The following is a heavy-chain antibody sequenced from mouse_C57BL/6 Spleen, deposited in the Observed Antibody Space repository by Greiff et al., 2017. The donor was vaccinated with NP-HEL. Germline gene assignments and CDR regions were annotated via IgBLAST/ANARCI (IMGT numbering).Heavy chain of an antibody. Sequence: EVKLVESGGGLVKPGGSLKLSCAASGFTLSDYGMHWVRQAPEKGLEWVAYISSGSSTIYYADTVKGRFTISRDNAKNTLFLQMTSLRSEDTAMYYCARLGSYYAMDYWGQGTSVTVSS. CDR3: ARLGSYYAMDY. V-gene: IGHV5-17*01. D-gene: IGHD3-1*01. CDR1: GFTLSDYG. CDR2: ISSGSSTI. J-gene: IGHJ4*01.